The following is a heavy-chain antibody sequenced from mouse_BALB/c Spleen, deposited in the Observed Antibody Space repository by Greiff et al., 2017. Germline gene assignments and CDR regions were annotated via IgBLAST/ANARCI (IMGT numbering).Heavy chain of an antibody. Sequence: EVKLQESGGGLVKPGGSLKLSCAASGFTFSDYYMYWVRQTPEKRLEWVATISDGGSYTYYPDSVKGRFTISRDNAKNNLYLQMSSLKSEDTAMYYCARSYGNHAWFAYWGQGTLVTVSA. CDR3: ARSYGNHAWFAY. J-gene: IGHJ3*01. V-gene: IGHV5-4*02. CDR2: ISDGGSYT. D-gene: IGHD2-10*02. CDR1: GFTFSDYY.